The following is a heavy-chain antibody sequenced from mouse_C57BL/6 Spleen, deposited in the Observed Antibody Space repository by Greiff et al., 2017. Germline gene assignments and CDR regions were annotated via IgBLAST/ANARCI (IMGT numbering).Heavy chain of an antibody. Sequence: EVKLVESGGDLVKPGGSLKLSCAASGFTFSSYGMSWVRQTPDKRLEWVATISSGGSYTYYPDSVKGRFTISRDNAKNTLYLQMSSLKSEDTAMYYCATGTTWYFDVWGTGTTVTVSS. CDR1: GFTFSSYG. CDR2: ISSGGSYT. D-gene: IGHD2-12*01. CDR3: ATGTTWYFDV. J-gene: IGHJ1*03. V-gene: IGHV5-6*02.